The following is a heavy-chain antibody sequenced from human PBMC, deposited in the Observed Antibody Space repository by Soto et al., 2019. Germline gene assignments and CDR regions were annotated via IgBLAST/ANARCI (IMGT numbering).Heavy chain of an antibody. J-gene: IGHJ4*02. V-gene: IGHV2-5*02. CDR3: AHPTQYSSTPIDY. CDR1: GLSLSSNGVG. CDR2: IYWDDDK. Sequence: QITLKESGPPLVKPTQTLTLTCTFSGLSLSSNGVGVGWIRQPPGKALEWLAFIYWDDDKRYSPSRKSRLTITKDTSQKQVVLTMTTMDTVDTATYYCAHPTQYSSTPIDYWGQGTLVTVSS. D-gene: IGHD5-12*01.